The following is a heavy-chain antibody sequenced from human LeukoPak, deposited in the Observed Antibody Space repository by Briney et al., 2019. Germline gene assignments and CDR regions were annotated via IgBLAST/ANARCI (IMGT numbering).Heavy chain of an antibody. CDR3: AGGGLVRGALHWFDP. J-gene: IGHJ5*02. Sequence: SQTLSLTCAISGDSVSGGSAGWNWIRQSPSRGLEWLGRIYYRSKWYSDYAMSVKSRIAINPDTSRNQFSLQLNSVTHDDTAVYYCAGGGLVRGALHWFDPWGQGTLVTVSS. CDR1: GDSVSGGSAG. CDR2: IYYRSKWYS. D-gene: IGHD3-10*01. V-gene: IGHV6-1*01.